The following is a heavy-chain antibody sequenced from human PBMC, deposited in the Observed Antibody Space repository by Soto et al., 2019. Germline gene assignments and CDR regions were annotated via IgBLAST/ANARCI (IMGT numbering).Heavy chain of an antibody. D-gene: IGHD4-4*01. CDR3: ARDLRGQYSKGPYMDV. Sequence: QVQLVESGGGVVQPGRSLRLSCAASGFTFSSYGMHWVRQAPGKGLEWVAVIWYDGSNKYYADSVKGRFTISRDNSKNTLYLQMNCLRAEDTAVYYCARDLRGQYSKGPYMDVWGKGTTVTVSS. J-gene: IGHJ6*03. V-gene: IGHV3-33*01. CDR1: GFTFSSYG. CDR2: IWYDGSNK.